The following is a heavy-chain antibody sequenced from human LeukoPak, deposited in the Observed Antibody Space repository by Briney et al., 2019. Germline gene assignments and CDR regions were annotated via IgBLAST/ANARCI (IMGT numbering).Heavy chain of an antibody. V-gene: IGHV1-8*03. CDR3: AKEYYDYVSGSYRYRPSFDP. Sequence: ASVKVSCKASGYTFTSYDINWVRQATGQGLEWMGWMNPNSGNTGYAQKFQGRVTITRNTSISTAYMELSSLRAEDTAVYYCAKEYYDYVSGSYRYRPSFDPWGQGTLVTVSS. CDR1: GYTFTSYD. CDR2: MNPNSGNT. D-gene: IGHD3-16*02. J-gene: IGHJ5*02.